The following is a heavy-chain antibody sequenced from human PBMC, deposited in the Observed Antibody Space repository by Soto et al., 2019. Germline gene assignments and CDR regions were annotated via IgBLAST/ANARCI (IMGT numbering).Heavy chain of an antibody. CDR3: ARVLGGATPFFVY. J-gene: IGHJ4*02. CDR2: INPSGGSA. D-gene: IGHD1-26*01. CDR1: GYTFTSYL. V-gene: IGHV1-46*01. Sequence: DSGKVCFKAYGYTFTSYLIHWVRQAPGQGLEWIGIINPSGGSANYAQKFQGRATMTRDTSTSTVYMELSSLRSEDTAVYYCARVLGGATPFFVYWGQGTLVTVSS.